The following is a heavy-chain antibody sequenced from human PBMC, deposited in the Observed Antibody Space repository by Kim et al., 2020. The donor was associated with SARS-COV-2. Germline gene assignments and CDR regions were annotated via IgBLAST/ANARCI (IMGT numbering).Heavy chain of an antibody. J-gene: IGHJ6*03. CDR3: ATGRDDYYYYMDV. V-gene: IGHV1-24*01. Sequence: AQKCQGRVTMTEDTSTDTAYMELSSLRSEDTAVYYCATGRDDYYYYMDVWGKGTTVTVSS.